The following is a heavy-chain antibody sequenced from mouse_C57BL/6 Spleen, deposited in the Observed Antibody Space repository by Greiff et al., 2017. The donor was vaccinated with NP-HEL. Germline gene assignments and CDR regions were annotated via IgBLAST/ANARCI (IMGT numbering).Heavy chain of an antibody. V-gene: IGHV1-26*01. Sequence: EVQLQQSGPELVKPGASVKISCKASGYTFTDYYMNWVKQSHGKSLEWIGDINPNNGGTSYNQKFKGKATLTVDKSSSTAYMERRSLTSEDSAVYYCARRELRYPDYWGQGTTLTVSS. D-gene: IGHD1-1*01. CDR3: ARRELRYPDY. J-gene: IGHJ2*01. CDR1: GYTFTDYY. CDR2: INPNNGGT.